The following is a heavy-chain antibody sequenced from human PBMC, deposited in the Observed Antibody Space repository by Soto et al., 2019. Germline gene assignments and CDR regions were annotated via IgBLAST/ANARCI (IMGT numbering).Heavy chain of an antibody. Sequence: GGSLRLSCAASGFAFSSYAMHWVRQAPGKGLEWVAVISYDGSNKYYADSVKGRFTISRDNSKNTLYLQMNSLRAEDTAVYYCARATNYYDSSGYLWVWGQGTPVTVSS. CDR2: ISYDGSNK. J-gene: IGHJ4*02. CDR3: ARATNYYDSSGYLWV. V-gene: IGHV3-30-3*01. D-gene: IGHD3-22*01. CDR1: GFAFSSYA.